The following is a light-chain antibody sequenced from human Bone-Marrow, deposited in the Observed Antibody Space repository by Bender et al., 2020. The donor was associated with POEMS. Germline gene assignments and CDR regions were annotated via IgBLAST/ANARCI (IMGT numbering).Light chain of an antibody. J-gene: IGLJ3*02. Sequence: QSVLTQPPSVSGAPGQRVTISCTGSSSNTGSGYDINWYQHLPGTAPKLLIYGYNNRPSGVPDRFSGSKSGTSASLAITGLRPEDEGDYYCQSYDNSLGGWVFGGGTKLTVL. CDR3: QSYDNSLGGWV. V-gene: IGLV1-40*01. CDR2: GYN. CDR1: SSNTGSGYD.